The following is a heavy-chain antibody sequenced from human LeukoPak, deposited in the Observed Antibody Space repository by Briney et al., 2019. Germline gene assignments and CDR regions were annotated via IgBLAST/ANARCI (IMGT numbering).Heavy chain of an antibody. CDR1: GFSFSRYW. V-gene: IGHV3-7*01. D-gene: IGHD3-16*02. CDR2: IKQDGSEI. J-gene: IGHJ4*02. CDR3: ARPQGLTYRYTWGV. Sequence: GGSLRLSCTASGFSFSRYWMTWVRQAPGKGLEWVANIKQDGSEIHYVDSVKGRFTISRDNAKNSLYLQMNTLRAEDTAVYYCARPQGLTYRYTWGVWGQGTLVTVSS.